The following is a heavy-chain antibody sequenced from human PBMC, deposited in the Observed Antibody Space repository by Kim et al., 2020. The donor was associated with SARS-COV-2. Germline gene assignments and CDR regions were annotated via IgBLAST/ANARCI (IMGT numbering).Heavy chain of an antibody. CDR3: AKSRIQLWLHAYYYYYYGMDV. CDR2: ISGSGGST. V-gene: IGHV3-23*01. J-gene: IGHJ6*02. CDR1: GFTFSSYA. D-gene: IGHD5-18*01. Sequence: GGSLRLSCAASGFTFSSYAMSWVRQAPGKGLEWVSAISGSGGSTYYADSVKGRFTISRDNSKNTLYLQMNSLRAEDTAVYYCAKSRIQLWLHAYYYYYYGMDVWGQGTTVTVSS.